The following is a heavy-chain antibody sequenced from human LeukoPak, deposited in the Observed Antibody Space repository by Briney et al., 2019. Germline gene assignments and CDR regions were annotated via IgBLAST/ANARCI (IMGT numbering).Heavy chain of an antibody. CDR1: GFSFSAYT. Sequence: GGSLRLSCAASGFSFSAYTLNWVRQSPGKGLEWVSSIKGSDNYIYNADSVAGRFTVSTDDAQNSIHLQMNSLRVEDTAIYYCARSRGMSKNDKNLLYWGQGTLVTVSP. CDR3: ARSRGMSKNDKNLLY. J-gene: IGHJ4*02. V-gene: IGHV3-21*06. CDR2: IKGSDNYI. D-gene: IGHD6-13*01.